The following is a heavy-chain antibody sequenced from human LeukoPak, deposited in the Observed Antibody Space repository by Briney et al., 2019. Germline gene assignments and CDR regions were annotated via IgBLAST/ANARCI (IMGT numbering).Heavy chain of an antibody. CDR1: GFTSSSYG. D-gene: IGHD3-22*01. Sequence: GGSLRLSCAAYGFTSSSYGIHWVRQAPGKGLEWVAVISYDGSNKYYADSVKGRFTISRDNSKNTLYLQMNSLRAEDTAVYYCAKSGRDYYDSSGYLDYWGQGTLVTVSS. V-gene: IGHV3-30*18. CDR3: AKSGRDYYDSSGYLDY. CDR2: ISYDGSNK. J-gene: IGHJ4*02.